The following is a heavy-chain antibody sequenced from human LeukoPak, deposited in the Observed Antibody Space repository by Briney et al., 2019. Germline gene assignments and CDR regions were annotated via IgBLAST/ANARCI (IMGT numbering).Heavy chain of an antibody. Sequence: PGGSLRLSCAASGFTFSSYEMNWVRQAPGKGLEWVSYISSSSSSTIYYADSVKGRFTISSDNATNSLYLQMNSLRAEDTALYYCASSGHYYDSSGYSDYWGQGTLVTVSS. D-gene: IGHD3-22*01. CDR3: ASSGHYYDSSGYSDY. V-gene: IGHV3-48*03. CDR1: GFTFSSYE. CDR2: ISSSSSSTI. J-gene: IGHJ4*02.